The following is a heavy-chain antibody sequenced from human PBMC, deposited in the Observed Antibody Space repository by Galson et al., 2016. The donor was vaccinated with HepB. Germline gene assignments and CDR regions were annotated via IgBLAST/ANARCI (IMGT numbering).Heavy chain of an antibody. CDR2: INPSGGST. D-gene: IGHD4-17*01. CDR1: GYAFASYN. J-gene: IGHJ4*02. V-gene: IGHV1-46*01. CDR3: VYDYGDYNFDY. Sequence: SVKVSCKASGYAFASYNMHWVRQAPGQGLEWMGIINPSGGSTNYAQKFQGRVTMTRDTSTSTVYMELSSLRSEDTAVYYCVYDYGDYNFDYWGQGTLVTVSS.